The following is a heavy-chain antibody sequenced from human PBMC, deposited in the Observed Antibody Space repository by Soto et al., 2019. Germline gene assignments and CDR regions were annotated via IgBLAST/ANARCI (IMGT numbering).Heavy chain of an antibody. Sequence: SETLSLTCTVSGGSISSYYWSWMRQPPGKGLEWIGYIYYSGSTNYNPSLKSRVTISVDTSKNQFSLKLSSVTAADTAVYYCARGKYYDFWSGLLGGMDVWGQGTTVTVSS. CDR3: ARGKYYDFWSGLLGGMDV. D-gene: IGHD3-3*01. CDR1: GGSISSYY. V-gene: IGHV4-59*01. CDR2: IYYSGST. J-gene: IGHJ6*02.